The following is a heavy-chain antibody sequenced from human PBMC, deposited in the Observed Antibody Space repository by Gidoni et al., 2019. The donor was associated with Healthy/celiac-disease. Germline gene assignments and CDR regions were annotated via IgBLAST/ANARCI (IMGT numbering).Heavy chain of an antibody. CDR1: GGSMSSSSYY. CDR3: ANKYCSGSLREDWFDP. V-gene: IGHV4-39*01. J-gene: IGHJ5*02. Sequence: QLQLQESGPGLVKPSETLSLTCTVSGGSMSSSSYYWGWVRQPPGKGLEWIGSLYYSGSTSYNPSLKSRVTISVDTSKNQFSLKLGSVTAADTAVYYCANKYCSGSLREDWFDPWGQGTLVTVSS. D-gene: IGHD3-10*01. CDR2: LYYSGST.